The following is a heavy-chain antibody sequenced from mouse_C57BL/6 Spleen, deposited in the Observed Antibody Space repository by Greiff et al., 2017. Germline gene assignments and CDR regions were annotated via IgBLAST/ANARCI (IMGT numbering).Heavy chain of an antibody. CDR3: TRGRLNYYAMDY. Sequence: VMLVESGEGLVKPGGSLKLSCAASGFTFSSYAMSWVRQTPEKRLEWVAYISSGGDYIYYADTVKGRFTISRDNARNTLYLQMSSLKSEVTAMYYCTRGRLNYYAMDYWGQGTSVTVSS. CDR2: ISSGGDYI. D-gene: IGHD2-2*01. CDR1: GFTFSSYA. V-gene: IGHV5-9-1*02. J-gene: IGHJ4*01.